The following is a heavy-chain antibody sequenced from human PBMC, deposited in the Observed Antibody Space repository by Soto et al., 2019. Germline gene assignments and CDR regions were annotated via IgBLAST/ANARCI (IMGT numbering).Heavy chain of an antibody. CDR2: IFISGST. D-gene: IGHD2-21*02. Sequence: PSETLSLTCTVSGGSITDYSWVWIRQPPGKGLGWIGRIFISGSTNYNPSLKGRITMSLDTSKNQFSLKLNSATATDTAVYFCARGQGVVVTADNWFDPWGQGILVTVSS. CDR1: GGSITDYS. CDR3: ARGQGVVVTADNWFDP. J-gene: IGHJ5*02. V-gene: IGHV4-4*07.